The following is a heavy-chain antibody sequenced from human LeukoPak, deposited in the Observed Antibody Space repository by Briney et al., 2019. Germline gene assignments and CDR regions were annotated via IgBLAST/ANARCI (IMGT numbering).Heavy chain of an antibody. CDR2: ISYDGSNK. CDR3: ARGSIAAAGYFDY. J-gene: IGHJ4*02. Sequence: GSLRLSCAASGFTFSSYAMHWVRQAPGKGLEWVAVISYDGSNKYYADSVKGRFTISRDNAKNSLYLQMNSLRAEDTALYYCARGSIAAAGYFDYWGQGTLVTVSS. CDR1: GFTFSSYA. V-gene: IGHV3-30-3*01. D-gene: IGHD6-13*01.